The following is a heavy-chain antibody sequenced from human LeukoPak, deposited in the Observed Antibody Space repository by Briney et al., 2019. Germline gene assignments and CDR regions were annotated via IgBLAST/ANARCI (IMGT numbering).Heavy chain of an antibody. J-gene: IGHJ4*02. Sequence: GGSLRLSCAASGFTFSSYGVHWVRQAPGKGLEWVAVISYDGSNKYYADSVKGRFTISRDNSKNTLYLQMNSLRAEDTAVYYCAKDMGYFDYWGQGTLVTVSS. CDR1: GFTFSSYG. V-gene: IGHV3-30*18. CDR3: AKDMGYFDY. D-gene: IGHD3-10*01. CDR2: ISYDGSNK.